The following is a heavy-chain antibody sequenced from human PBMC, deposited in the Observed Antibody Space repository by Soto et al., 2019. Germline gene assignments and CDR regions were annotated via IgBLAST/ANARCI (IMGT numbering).Heavy chain of an antibody. CDR2: INTDNGNT. Sequence: RASVKVSCKASGYTFTTYAMHWVRQAPGQRLEWMGWINTDNGNTRYSQKFQGRVTVTRDTSASTAYMELSSLRSEDTAVYYCARARYYDTSGYYRYYYYGMDIWGQGTTVTVSS. V-gene: IGHV1-3*04. CDR3: ARARYYDTSGYYRYYYYGMDI. D-gene: IGHD3-22*01. J-gene: IGHJ6*02. CDR1: GYTFTTYA.